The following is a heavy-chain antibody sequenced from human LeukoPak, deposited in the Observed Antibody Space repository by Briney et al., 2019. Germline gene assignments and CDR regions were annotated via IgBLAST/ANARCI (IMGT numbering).Heavy chain of an antibody. V-gene: IGHV3-7*01. CDR3: ARVLRRGDIVVVPATYYFDY. CDR2: IKQDGSEK. J-gene: IGHJ4*02. Sequence: ETLSLTCTVSGYSISGGYYWGWIRQSPGKGLEWVANIKQDGSEKYYVDSVKGRFTISRDNAKNSLYLQMNSLRAEDTAVYYCARVLRRGDIVVVPATYYFDYWGQGTLVTVSS. CDR1: GYSISGGYY. D-gene: IGHD2-2*01.